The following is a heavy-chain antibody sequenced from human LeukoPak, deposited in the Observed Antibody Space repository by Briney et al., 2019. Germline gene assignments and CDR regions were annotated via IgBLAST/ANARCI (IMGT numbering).Heavy chain of an antibody. Sequence: PGGSLRLSCAASGFTFSSYAMHWVRQAPGKGLEWVAVISYDGSNKYYADSVKGRFTISRVNSKNTLYLQMNSLRAEDTAVYYCARDGRRYSSGWYPTLYYFDYWGQGTLVTVSS. CDR3: ARDGRRYSSGWYPTLYYFDY. D-gene: IGHD6-19*01. CDR1: GFTFSSYA. V-gene: IGHV3-30*04. J-gene: IGHJ4*02. CDR2: ISYDGSNK.